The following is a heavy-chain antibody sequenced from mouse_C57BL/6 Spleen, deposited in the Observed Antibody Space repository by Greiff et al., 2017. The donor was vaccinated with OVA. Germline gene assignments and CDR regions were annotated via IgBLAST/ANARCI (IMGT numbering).Heavy chain of an antibody. CDR1: GYTFTDYN. V-gene: IGHV1-22*01. CDR2: INPNNGGT. J-gene: IGHJ1*03. CDR3: ARFYYGSSYVWYFDV. D-gene: IGHD1-1*01. Sequence: VQLNESGPELVKPGASVKMSCKASGYTFTDYNMHWVKQSHGKSLEWIGYINPNNGGTSYNQKFKGKATLTVNKSSSTAYMELRSLTSEDSAVYYCARFYYGSSYVWYFDVWGTGTTVTVSS.